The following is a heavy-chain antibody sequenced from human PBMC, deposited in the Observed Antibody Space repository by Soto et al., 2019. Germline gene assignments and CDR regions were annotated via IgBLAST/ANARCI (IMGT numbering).Heavy chain of an antibody. D-gene: IGHD3-10*01. V-gene: IGHV4-39*07. Sequence: SETLSLTCTVSGGSISSSSYYWGWIRQPPGKGLEWIGSIYYSGSTYYNPSLKSRVTISVDTSKNQFSLKLSSVTAADTAVYYCARDGGRGVRPRLGIDYWGQGTLVTVSS. CDR2: IYYSGST. CDR1: GGSISSSSYY. CDR3: ARDGGRGVRPRLGIDY. J-gene: IGHJ4*02.